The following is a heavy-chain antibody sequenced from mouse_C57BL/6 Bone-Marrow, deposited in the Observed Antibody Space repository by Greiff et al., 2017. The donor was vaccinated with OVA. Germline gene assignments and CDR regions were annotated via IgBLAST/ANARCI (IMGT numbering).Heavy chain of an antibody. V-gene: IGHV3-6*01. CDR1: GYSITSGYY. CDR2: ISYDGSN. CDR3: ARGAVVAPFAY. D-gene: IGHD1-1*01. J-gene: IGHJ3*01. Sequence: ESGPGLVKPSQSLSLTCSVTGYSITSGYYWNWIRQFPGNKLEWMGYISYDGSNNYNPSLKNRISFTRDTSKNQVFLKLNSVTTEDTATYYCARGAVVAPFAYWGQGTLVTVSA.